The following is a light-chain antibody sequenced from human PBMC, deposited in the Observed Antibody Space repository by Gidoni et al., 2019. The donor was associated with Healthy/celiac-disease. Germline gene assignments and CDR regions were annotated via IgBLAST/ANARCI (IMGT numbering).Light chain of an antibody. J-gene: IGLJ3*02. V-gene: IGLV1-40*01. CDR2: GNS. CDR1: SSNVGAGYD. CDR3: QSYASSLSGWV. Sequence: QSVLTQPPSVPGAPGQGVRISCTGSSSNVGAGYDVPWYQQLPGTATKLLSYGNSNRPSGVPDRFSGSKSGTSASMAITGLQAEDAAAYYCQSYASSLSGWVFGGGTKLTVL.